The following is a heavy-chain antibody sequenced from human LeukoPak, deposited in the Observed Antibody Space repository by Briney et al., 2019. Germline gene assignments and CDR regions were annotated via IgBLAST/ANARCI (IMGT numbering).Heavy chain of an antibody. J-gene: IGHJ4*02. Sequence: GGSLRLSCAASGFTFSSYWMSWVRQAPGKGLEWVANIKQDGSDKSYVDSVKGRFTISRDNARNSLYLQMNSLRAEDTAVYYCIRDLFDDYSLDYWGQGALVTVSS. D-gene: IGHD3-16*01. CDR2: IKQDGSDK. CDR3: IRDLFDDYSLDY. V-gene: IGHV3-7*01. CDR1: GFTFSSYW.